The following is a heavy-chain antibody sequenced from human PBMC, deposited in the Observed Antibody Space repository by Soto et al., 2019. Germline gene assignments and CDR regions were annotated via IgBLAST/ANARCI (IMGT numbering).Heavy chain of an antibody. D-gene: IGHD5-12*01. CDR3: ARVARYSGYDSSDY. J-gene: IGHJ4*02. V-gene: IGHV2-26*01. CDR1: GFSLSDARMG. Sequence: QVTLKESGPVLVKPTETLTLTCTVSGFSLSDARMGVSWISQPPGKALEWLAHIFSNDEKSYSTSLKSRLTISKDTSIRQVVLTMTNMDTVDTGTYYCARVARYSGYDSSDYSGQGTLVTVSS. CDR2: IFSNDEK.